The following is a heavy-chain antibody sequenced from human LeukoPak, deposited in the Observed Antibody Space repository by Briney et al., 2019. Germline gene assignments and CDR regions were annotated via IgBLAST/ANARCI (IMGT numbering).Heavy chain of an antibody. V-gene: IGHV3-23*01. Sequence: GGSLRLPCAVSGFTFSNYAMNWVRQAPGKGLEWVSVISGSGDKSYYADSVKGRFTVSRDNFKNTLYVQMKSLRAEDTAVYYCAKDFVVVPGNVNYFDSWGQGTLVTVSS. CDR1: GFTFSNYA. CDR2: ISGSGDKS. D-gene: IGHD2-21*02. J-gene: IGHJ4*02. CDR3: AKDFVVVPGNVNYFDS.